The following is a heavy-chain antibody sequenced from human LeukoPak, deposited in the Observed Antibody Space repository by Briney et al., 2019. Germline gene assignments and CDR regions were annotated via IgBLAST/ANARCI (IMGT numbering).Heavy chain of an antibody. D-gene: IGHD6-19*01. V-gene: IGHV7-4-1*02. CDR1: GYTFTSYG. Sequence: ASVKVSCKASGYTFTSYGISWVRQAPGQGLEWMGWVNTNTGNPTYAQGFTGRFVFSLDTSVNTAYLQISSLKAEDTAVYYCARSEQWLVSRYYYYMDVWGKGTTVTVSS. CDR3: ARSEQWLVSRYYYYMDV. CDR2: VNTNTGNP. J-gene: IGHJ6*03.